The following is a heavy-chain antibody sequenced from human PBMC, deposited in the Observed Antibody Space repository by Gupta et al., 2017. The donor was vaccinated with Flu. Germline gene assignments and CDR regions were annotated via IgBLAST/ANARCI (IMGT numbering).Heavy chain of an antibody. J-gene: IGHJ4*02. V-gene: IGHV4-39*01. Sequence: PGKGLEWIGSIYYSGSTYYNPSLKSRVTISVDTSKNQFSLKLSSVTAADTAVYYCARQGGSSWPVILDYFDYWGQGTLVTVSS. CDR3: ARQGGSSWPVILDYFDY. D-gene: IGHD6-13*01. CDR2: IYYSGST.